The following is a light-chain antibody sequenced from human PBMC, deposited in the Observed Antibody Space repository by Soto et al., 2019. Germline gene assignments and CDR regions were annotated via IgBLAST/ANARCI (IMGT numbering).Light chain of an antibody. J-gene: IGLJ2*01. CDR1: SSDVGGYNY. CDR2: EVS. CDR3: SSYTSSSTLV. V-gene: IGLV2-14*01. Sequence: QSVLTQPASVSGSPGQTITISCTGTSSDVGGYNYVSWYQQHPGTAPKLMIYEVSNRPSGVSNRFSGSKSGNTASLTIAGLQAEDAADYYRSSYTSSSTLVFGGGTQLTVL.